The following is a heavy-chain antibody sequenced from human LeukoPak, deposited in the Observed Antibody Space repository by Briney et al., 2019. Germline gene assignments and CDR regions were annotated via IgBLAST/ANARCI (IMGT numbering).Heavy chain of an antibody. CDR2: ISSDSSYT. CDR3: ARGGSSFSSRDY. D-gene: IGHD6-6*01. CDR1: GFTFSDYS. Sequence: PGGSLRLSCAASGFTFSDYSMSWIRQAPGKGLGLVSCISSDSSYTNYADSVKGRFTISRDNAKNSLYVQMNSLRAEDTAVYYCARGGSSFSSRDYWGQGTLVTVSS. V-gene: IGHV3-11*05. J-gene: IGHJ4*02.